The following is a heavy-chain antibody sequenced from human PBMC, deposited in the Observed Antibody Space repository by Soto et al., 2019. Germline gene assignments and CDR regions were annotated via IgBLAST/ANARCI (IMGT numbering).Heavy chain of an antibody. CDR1: GYTFTSYG. CDR2: ISAYNGNT. J-gene: IGHJ6*02. CDR3: ARDGRGRYDFWSGYYDPRTANGMDV. V-gene: IGHV1-18*01. Sequence: ASVKVSCKASGYTFTSYGISWVRQAPGQGLEWMGWISAYNGNTNYARKLQGRVTMTTDTSTSTAYMELRSLRSDDTAVYYCARDGRGRYDFWSGYYDPRTANGMDVWGQGTTVTVSS. D-gene: IGHD3-3*01.